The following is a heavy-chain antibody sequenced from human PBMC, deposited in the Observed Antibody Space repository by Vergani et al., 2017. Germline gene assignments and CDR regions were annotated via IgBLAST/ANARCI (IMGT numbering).Heavy chain of an antibody. V-gene: IGHV3-30*02. CDR2: TRPHEDGA. CDR3: GKTQGTVVGTWWFDP. J-gene: IGHJ5*02. D-gene: IGHD1-7*01. CDR1: GLTLSSYG. Sequence: QVQLVESGGGVVQPGGSMSLSCSASGLTLSSYGVHWVRQAPGRGLESVTFTRPHEDGAFYSASVRGRFTVSRDNSKNTLYLEMNRLNVDDTAIYYCGKTQGTVVGTWWFDPWGQGNPVTVSS.